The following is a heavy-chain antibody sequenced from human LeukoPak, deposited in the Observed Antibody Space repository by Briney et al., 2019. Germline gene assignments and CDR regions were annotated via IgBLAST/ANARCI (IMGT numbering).Heavy chain of an antibody. CDR2: ITSGSSYI. J-gene: IGHJ6*03. CDR1: GFTFSDYY. CDR3: ARDPYSGSYGNYYYYFMDV. D-gene: IGHD1-26*01. V-gene: IGHV3-21*01. Sequence: GGSLRLSCAASGFTFSDYYMNWVRQAPGKGLEWVSSITSGSSYIYYADSVKGRFTISRDNAKNSLYLQMNSLRAEDTAVYYCARDPYSGSYGNYYYYFMDVWGKGTTVTIPS.